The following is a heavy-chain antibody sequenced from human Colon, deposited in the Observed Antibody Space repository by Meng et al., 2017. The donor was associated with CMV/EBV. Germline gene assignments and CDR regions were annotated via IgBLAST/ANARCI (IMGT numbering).Heavy chain of an antibody. Sequence: QVQLVQSGAEVKKPGDSVMVSCQASGSTFNNYGIAWVRQAPGQGLEWMGWINVKDGNTNYAENFQGRVTMTTDTSTSTAYLDLRSLRSDDTAVYFCARSLGYCSSGTCYTNWFDPWGQGTLVTVSS. D-gene: IGHD2-15*01. CDR1: GSTFNNYG. V-gene: IGHV1-18*01. CDR2: INVKDGNT. J-gene: IGHJ5*02. CDR3: ARSLGYCSSGTCYTNWFDP.